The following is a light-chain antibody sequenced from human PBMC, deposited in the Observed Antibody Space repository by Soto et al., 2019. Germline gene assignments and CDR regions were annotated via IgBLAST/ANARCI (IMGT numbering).Light chain of an antibody. CDR1: SSDVGGHNY. Sequence: QSVLTQPASVSGSPGQSITISCTGTSSDVGGHNYVSWYQQHPGKAPKLIINEVSYRPSGVSNRFSGSKSGNTASLTISGLQAEDEADFYCSSYAGSYTWVFGGGTKLTVL. CDR2: EVS. J-gene: IGLJ3*02. CDR3: SSYAGSYTWV. V-gene: IGLV2-14*01.